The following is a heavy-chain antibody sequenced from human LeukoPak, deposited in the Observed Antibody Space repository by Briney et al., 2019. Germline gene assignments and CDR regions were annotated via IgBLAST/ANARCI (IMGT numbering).Heavy chain of an antibody. CDR1: GGSISSYH. CDR3: TTIKRGDIFGYFDF. CDR2: ITYGGIT. J-gene: IGHJ4*02. V-gene: IGHV4-59*01. Sequence: PSETLSLTCTFSGGSISSYHWNWIRQPQGEGLEWIGYITYGGITKYNPSLRGRVTVSLDTSNNQLSLKLSSVTAADTAIYYCTTIKRGDIFGYFDFWGQGALVTVSS. D-gene: IGHD5-18*01.